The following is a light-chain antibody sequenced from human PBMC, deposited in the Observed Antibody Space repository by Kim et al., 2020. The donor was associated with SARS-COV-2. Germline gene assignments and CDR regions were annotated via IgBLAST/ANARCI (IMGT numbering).Light chain of an antibody. CDR1: QSVSSN. CDR3: QQYNNWPFT. CDR2: GAS. V-gene: IGKV3-15*01. J-gene: IGKJ5*01. Sequence: VSPGEGATLPCRASQSVSSNLAWYQQKPGQAPRLLIYGASTRATGIPARFSGSGSGTEFTLTISSLQSEDFAVYYCQQYNNWPFTFGQGTRLEIK.